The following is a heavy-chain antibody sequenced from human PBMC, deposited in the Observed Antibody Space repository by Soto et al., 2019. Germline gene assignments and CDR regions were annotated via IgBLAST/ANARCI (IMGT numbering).Heavy chain of an antibody. Sequence: PGGSLRLSCAASGFTFSSYAMSWVRQAPGKGLEWVSAISGSGGSTYYADSVKGRFTISRDNSKNTLYLQMNSLRAEDTAVYYCAKNLGLAIVGAWDYWGQGTLVTVSS. CDR1: GFTFSSYA. CDR2: ISGSGGST. J-gene: IGHJ4*02. D-gene: IGHD3-22*01. CDR3: AKNLGLAIVGAWDY. V-gene: IGHV3-23*01.